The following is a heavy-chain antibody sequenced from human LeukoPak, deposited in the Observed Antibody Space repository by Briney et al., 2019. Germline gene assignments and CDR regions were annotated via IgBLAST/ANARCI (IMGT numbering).Heavy chain of an antibody. CDR3: VSEGYNYYGMDV. Sequence: PGKSLTLSCVVSGFNFDNFAMHWVRQPLGKGREGVAGISHDGRTKYYADSMKGRITISRDNSKNTLFLQMNNLRSEDTAVYYCVSEGYNYYGMDVWGQGTTVTVSS. CDR1: GFNFDNFA. V-gene: IGHV3-30*04. J-gene: IGHJ6*02. CDR2: ISHDGRTK.